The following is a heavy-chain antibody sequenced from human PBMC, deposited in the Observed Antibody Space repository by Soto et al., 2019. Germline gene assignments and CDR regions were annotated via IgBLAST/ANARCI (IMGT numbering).Heavy chain of an antibody. CDR2: IYSGGST. V-gene: IGHV3-66*01. CDR1: GFTVRSNC. CDR3: VGYCSGGSCY. Sequence: GGSLRLSCAASGFTVRSNCMSWVRQAPGKGLEWVSVIYSGGSTYYADSVKGRFTISRDNSKNTLYLQMNSLRAEDTAVYYCVGYCSGGSCYWGQGTLVTVSS. J-gene: IGHJ4*02. D-gene: IGHD2-15*01.